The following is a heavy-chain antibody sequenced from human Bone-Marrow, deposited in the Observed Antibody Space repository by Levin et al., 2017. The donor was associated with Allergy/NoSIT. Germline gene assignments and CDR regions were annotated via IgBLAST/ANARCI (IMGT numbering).Heavy chain of an antibody. CDR2: INHSGST. CDR3: ARALWFGEFSIGY. V-gene: IGHV4-34*01. J-gene: IGHJ4*02. CDR1: GGSFSGYY. D-gene: IGHD3-10*01. Sequence: SETLSLTCAVYGGSFSGYYWSWIRQPPGKGLEWIGEINHSGSTNYNPSLKSRVTISVDTSKNQFSLKLSSVTAADTAVYYCARALWFGEFSIGYWGQGTLVTVSS.